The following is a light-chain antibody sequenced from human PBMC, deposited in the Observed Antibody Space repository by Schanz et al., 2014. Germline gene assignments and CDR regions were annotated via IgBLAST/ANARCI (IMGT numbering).Light chain of an antibody. CDR2: LNSGGSH. V-gene: IGLV4-69*01. CDR1: SGHSSYA. CDR3: QTWGTGTSWV. Sequence: QLVLTQSPSASASLGASVKLTCTLSSGHSSYAIAWHQQQPEKGPRFLMKLNSGGSHIKGDGIPDRFSGSSSGAERYLTISSLQSEDEADYYCQTWGTGTSWVFGGGTKVTVL. J-gene: IGLJ3*02.